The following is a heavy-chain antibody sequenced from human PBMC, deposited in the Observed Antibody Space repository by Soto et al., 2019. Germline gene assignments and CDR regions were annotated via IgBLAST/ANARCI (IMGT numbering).Heavy chain of an antibody. CDR2: IYYSGST. J-gene: IGHJ4*02. Sequence: PSETLSLTCTVSGGSISSGDYYWSWIRQPPGKGLEWIGYIYYSGSTYYNPSLKSRVTISVDTSKNQFSLKLNSVTAADTAVYYCARHWTVQGFDFWGQGTLVTAPQ. D-gene: IGHD1-1*01. CDR3: ARHWTVQGFDF. V-gene: IGHV4-30-4*01. CDR1: GGSISSGDYY.